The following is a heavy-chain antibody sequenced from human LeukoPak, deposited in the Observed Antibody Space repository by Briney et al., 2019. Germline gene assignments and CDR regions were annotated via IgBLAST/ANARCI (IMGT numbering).Heavy chain of an antibody. CDR1: GGSFIGYY. J-gene: IGHJ4*02. D-gene: IGHD3-22*01. V-gene: IGHV4-34*01. CDR2: INHSGST. Sequence: PSETLSLTCAVYGGSFIGYYWGWIRQPPGKGLEWIGEINHSGSTNYNPSLKSRVTISIDTSKNQFSLKLSSVTAADTAVYYCARDRDSSGIDYWGQGTLVTVSS. CDR3: ARDRDSSGIDY.